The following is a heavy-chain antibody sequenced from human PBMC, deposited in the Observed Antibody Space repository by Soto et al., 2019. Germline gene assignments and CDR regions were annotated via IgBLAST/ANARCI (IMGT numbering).Heavy chain of an antibody. Sequence: SETLSLTCTVSGGSISSSSYYWGWIRQPPGKGLEWIGSMYYSGSTYYNPSLKSRVTICVETSKNQLSLKLSSVTAADTAVYECARVLVHLRGFDPWGQGTLVTLAS. CDR3: ARVLVHLRGFDP. V-gene: IGHV4-39*01. CDR2: MYYSGST. J-gene: IGHJ5*02. CDR1: GGSISSSSYY. D-gene: IGHD2-2*01.